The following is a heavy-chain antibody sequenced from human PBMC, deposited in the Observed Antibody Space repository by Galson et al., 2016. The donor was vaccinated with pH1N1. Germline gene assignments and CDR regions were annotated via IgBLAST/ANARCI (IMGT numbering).Heavy chain of an antibody. D-gene: IGHD3-3*01. J-gene: IGHJ6*02. Sequence: VKVSCKASGGAISEYAISWVRQAPGQGLEWMGGIIPIFGTPNYAQNFQGRLKITADKSTSTVYLEKKSLTPDDTAVYYCARGRVPIFGVIKYYGMDVWGQGTTVTVSS. CDR3: ARGRVPIFGVIKYYGMDV. CDR2: IIPIFGTP. CDR1: GGAISEYA. V-gene: IGHV1-69*06.